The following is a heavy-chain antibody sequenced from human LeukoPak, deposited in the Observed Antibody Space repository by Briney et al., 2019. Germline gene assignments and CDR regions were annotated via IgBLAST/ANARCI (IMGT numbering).Heavy chain of an antibody. V-gene: IGHV3-23*01. D-gene: IGHD2-15*01. CDR2: ISGCGRST. Sequence: GGSLRLSCAASGFTFSSSAMSWVRQAPGKGLEWVSAISGCGRSTYYADSVKGRFTIARDNSKNTLYLQMNSLRAEDTAVFYCAKECSGGSCYSNSQYYYYGMDVWGQGTTVTVSS. CDR3: AKECSGGSCYSNSQYYYYGMDV. CDR1: GFTFSSSA. J-gene: IGHJ6*02.